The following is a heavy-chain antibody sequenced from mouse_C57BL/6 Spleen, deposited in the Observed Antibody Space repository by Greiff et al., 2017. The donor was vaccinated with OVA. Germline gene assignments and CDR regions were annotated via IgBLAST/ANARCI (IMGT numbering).Heavy chain of an antibody. CDR2: ISYDGSN. D-gene: IGHD1-1*01. Sequence: EVQLQQSGPGLVKPSQSLSLTCSVTGYSITSGYYWNWIRQFPGNKLEWMGYISYDGSNNYNPSLKNRISITRDTSKNQFFLKLNSVTTEDTATYYCAKPSYGSSYRYAMDYWGQGTSVTVSS. CDR1: GYSITSGYY. J-gene: IGHJ4*01. V-gene: IGHV3-6*01. CDR3: AKPSYGSSYRYAMDY.